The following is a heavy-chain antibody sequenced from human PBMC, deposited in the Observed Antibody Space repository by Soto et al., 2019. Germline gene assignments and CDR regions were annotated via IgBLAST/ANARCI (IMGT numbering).Heavy chain of an antibody. CDR3: ARDIQDLAGLWSYPVH. CDR1: ESTVRSNY. J-gene: IGHJ4*02. CDR2: IYSGGTT. D-gene: IGHD3-16*02. Sequence: GGSLRLSCTVSESTVRSNYMTWVRQAPGKGLEWLSVIYSGGTTYYADSVKGRFTVSRHNSDNTLFLEMNSLRTEDTAVYYCARDIQDLAGLWSYPVHWGPGTLVTVSS. V-gene: IGHV3-53*04.